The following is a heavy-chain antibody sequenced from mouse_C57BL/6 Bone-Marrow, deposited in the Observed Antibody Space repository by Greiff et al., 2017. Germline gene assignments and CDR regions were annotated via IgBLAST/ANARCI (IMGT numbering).Heavy chain of an antibody. V-gene: IGHV1-81*01. CDR1: GYTFTSYG. CDR2: IYPRSGYN. D-gene: IGHD1-1*01. J-gene: IGHJ1*03. Sequence: QVQLQQSGAELARPGASVKLSCKASGYTFTSYGISWVKQRTGQGLEWIGEIYPRSGYNYYNEKVKGKATLNADKSSSTAYMELRSLTSEDSAVYFCARNYYGSSSCVWGTGTTVTVSS. CDR3: ARNYYGSSSCV.